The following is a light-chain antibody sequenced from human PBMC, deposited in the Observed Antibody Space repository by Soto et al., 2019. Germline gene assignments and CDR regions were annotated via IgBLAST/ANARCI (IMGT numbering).Light chain of an antibody. CDR2: DVH. Sequence: QSALTQPASVSGSPGQSITISCTGTSSDVGGSNYVSWYQQHPGKAPKLMIYDVHNRPSGISNRFSGSKSGNTASLTISGLQTEDEADYYCNSYRSGSTLVFGGGTKVTVL. CDR3: NSYRSGSTLV. CDR1: SSDVGGSNY. V-gene: IGLV2-14*03. J-gene: IGLJ3*02.